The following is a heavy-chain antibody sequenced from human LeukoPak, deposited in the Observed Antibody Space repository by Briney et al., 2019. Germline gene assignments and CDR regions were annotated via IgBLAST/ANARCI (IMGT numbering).Heavy chain of an antibody. Sequence: GESLKISCKGSGYGFTSYWIGWVRQMPGKCLEWMGIIYPDDSNTRYSPSFQGQVTISADKSISTAYLQWSSLKASDTAVYYCARDRTLFDYWGQGTLVTVSS. CDR2: IYPDDSNT. CDR1: GYGFTSYW. CDR3: ARDRTLFDY. J-gene: IGHJ4*02. V-gene: IGHV5-51*01. D-gene: IGHD1-14*01.